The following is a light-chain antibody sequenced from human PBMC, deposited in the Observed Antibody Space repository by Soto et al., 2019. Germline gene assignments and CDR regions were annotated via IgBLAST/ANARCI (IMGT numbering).Light chain of an antibody. CDR2: DAS. CDR3: QQRYNWPPT. V-gene: IGKV3-11*01. Sequence: EIVLTQSPGTLSLSPGERATLSCRASQYVSSFLAWYQQKAGQAPRLLIYDASHRATGIPARFSGSGSGTDFTLTINSLEPEDFALYYCQQRYNWPPTFGQGTKV. CDR1: QYVSSF. J-gene: IGKJ1*01.